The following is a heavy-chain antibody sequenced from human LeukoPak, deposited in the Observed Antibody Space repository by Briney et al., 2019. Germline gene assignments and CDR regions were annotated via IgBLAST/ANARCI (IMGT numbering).Heavy chain of an antibody. CDR3: ARDSDLKWFGESFDY. Sequence: ASVKVSCKASGYTFTSYGISWVRQAPGQGLEWMGWISAYNGNTNYAQKLQGRVTMTTDTSTSTAYMELRSLRSDDTAVYYCARDSDLKWFGESFDYWGQGTLVTVSS. J-gene: IGHJ4*02. D-gene: IGHD3-10*01. CDR1: GYTFTSYG. V-gene: IGHV1-18*01. CDR2: ISAYNGNT.